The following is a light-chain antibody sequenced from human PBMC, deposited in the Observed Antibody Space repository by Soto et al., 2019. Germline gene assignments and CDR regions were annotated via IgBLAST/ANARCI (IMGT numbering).Light chain of an antibody. Sequence: DIQMTQSPSSLSASVGDRVTITCRASQGISSFLAWYQQRPGKVPKVLIYAASTLHSGVPSRFTGSGSGTDFTLTTTNVQPEDVATYYCQNYYNAPETFGQGTTVEI. J-gene: IGKJ1*01. CDR1: QGISSF. V-gene: IGKV1-27*01. CDR3: QNYYNAPET. CDR2: AAS.